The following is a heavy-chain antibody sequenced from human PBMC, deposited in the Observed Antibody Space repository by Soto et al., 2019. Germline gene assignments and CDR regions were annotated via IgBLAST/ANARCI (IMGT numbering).Heavy chain of an antibody. V-gene: IGHV3-23*01. D-gene: IGHD2-15*01. CDR2: ISGSGGST. CDR3: AKANDGYCSGGSCYQQDEYYYYYYMDV. CDR1: GFTFSSYA. J-gene: IGHJ6*03. Sequence: PGGSLRLSCAASGFTFSSYAMSWVRKAPGKGLEWVSAISGSGGSTYYADSVKGRFTISRDNSKNTLYLQMNSLRAEDTAVYYCAKANDGYCSGGSCYQQDEYYYYYYMDVWGKGTTVTVSS.